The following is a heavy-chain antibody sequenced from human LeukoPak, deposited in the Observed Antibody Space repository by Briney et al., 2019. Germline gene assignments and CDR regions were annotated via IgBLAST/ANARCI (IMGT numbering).Heavy chain of an antibody. D-gene: IGHD3-10*01. CDR1: GGSFSGYY. CDR3: ARGPLGYYGSGSYYRSWFDP. CDR2: INHSGST. V-gene: IGHV4-34*01. J-gene: IGHJ5*02. Sequence: SQTLSLTCAVYGGSFSGYYWSWIRQPPGKGLEWIGEINHSGSTNYNPSLKSRVTISVDTSKNQFSLKLSSVTAADTAVYYCARGPLGYYGSGSYYRSWFDPWGQGTLVTVSS.